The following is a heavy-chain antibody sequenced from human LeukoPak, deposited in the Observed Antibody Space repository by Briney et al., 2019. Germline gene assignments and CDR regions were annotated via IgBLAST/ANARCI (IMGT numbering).Heavy chain of an antibody. J-gene: IGHJ4*02. CDR3: AGFCLRSGDYSSLAFDY. Sequence: PSQTLSLTCTVSGGSISSGGYYWSWIRQHPGKGLEWIGYIYYSGSTYYNPSLKSRVTTSVDTSKNQFSLKLSSVTAADTAVYYCAGFCLRSGDYSSLAFDYWGQGTLVTVSS. CDR2: IYYSGST. CDR1: GGSISSGGYY. D-gene: IGHD4-17*01. V-gene: IGHV4-31*03.